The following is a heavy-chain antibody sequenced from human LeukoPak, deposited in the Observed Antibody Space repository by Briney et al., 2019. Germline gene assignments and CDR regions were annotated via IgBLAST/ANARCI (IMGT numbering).Heavy chain of an antibody. CDR3: AKDLGDCGGDCYWGLDY. CDR1: GFTFSNYA. V-gene: IGHV3-23*01. Sequence: GGSLRLSCAASGFTFSNYAMSWVRQAPGKGLEWVSAVTYSGAPTYYADSVKGRFTISRDTPKNTLYLQMNSLRAEDTAVYYCAKDLGDCGGDCYWGLDYWGQGTLVTVSS. CDR2: VTYSGAPT. D-gene: IGHD2-21*02. J-gene: IGHJ4*02.